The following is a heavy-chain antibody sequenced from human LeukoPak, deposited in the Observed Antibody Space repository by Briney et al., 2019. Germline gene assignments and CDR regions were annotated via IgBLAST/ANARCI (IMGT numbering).Heavy chain of an antibody. CDR3: ARRASTERGHSYGLDY. Sequence: GGSLRLSCAASGFTFSNYWMSWVRQAPGKGLEWVANIKQDGSEKYYVDSVKGRFSISRDNARRSLFLQMNSLRAEDTAVYYCARRASTERGHSYGLDYWGQGTLVTVSS. J-gene: IGHJ4*02. V-gene: IGHV3-7*01. D-gene: IGHD5-18*01. CDR2: IKQDGSEK. CDR1: GFTFSNYW.